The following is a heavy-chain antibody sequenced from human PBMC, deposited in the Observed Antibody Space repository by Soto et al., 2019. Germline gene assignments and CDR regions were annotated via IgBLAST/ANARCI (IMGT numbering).Heavy chain of an antibody. J-gene: IGHJ4*02. V-gene: IGHV4-59*01. D-gene: IGHD3-22*01. Sequence: SETLSLTCTVSGGSISSYYWNWIRQPPGKGLEWIGYIYYSGSTNYNPSLKSRMTISVDMSKNQFSLKLSSATAADTAVSYCARASYYYDSSGYYYVHYFDYWGQGTQVTVS. CDR2: IYYSGST. CDR3: ARASYYYDSSGYYYVHYFDY. CDR1: GGSISSYY.